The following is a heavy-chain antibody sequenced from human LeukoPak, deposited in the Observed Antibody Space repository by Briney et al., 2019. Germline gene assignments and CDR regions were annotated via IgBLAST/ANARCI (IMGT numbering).Heavy chain of an antibody. CDR1: GYTYTSYG. CDR2: ISAYNGNT. CDR3: AREAYLGYCSSTSCYVDY. D-gene: IGHD2-2*01. Sequence: ASVKVSCKASGYTYTSYGISSVRQAPGQGLEWMGWISAYNGNTNYAQKLQGRVTMTTDTSTSTAYMELRSLRSDDTAVYYCAREAYLGYCSSTSCYVDYRGQGTLVTVSS. V-gene: IGHV1-18*01. J-gene: IGHJ4*02.